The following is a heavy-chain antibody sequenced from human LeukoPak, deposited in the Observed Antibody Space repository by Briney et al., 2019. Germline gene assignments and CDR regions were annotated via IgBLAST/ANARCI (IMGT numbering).Heavy chain of an antibody. CDR1: GFTFSSYA. V-gene: IGHV3-23*01. CDR2: ISGSGGST. CDR3: ARVGRPFYYYMDV. Sequence: GGSLRLSCAASGFTFSSYAMSWVRQAPGKGLEWVSAISGSGGSTYYADSVKGRFTISRDNAKNSLYLQMISLRAEDTAVYYCARVGRPFYYYMDVWGKGTTVTVSS. J-gene: IGHJ6*03.